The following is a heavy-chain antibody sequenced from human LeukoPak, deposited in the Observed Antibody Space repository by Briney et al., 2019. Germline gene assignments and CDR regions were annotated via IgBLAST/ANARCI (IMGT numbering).Heavy chain of an antibody. CDR3: ASLRERSYYARGFDY. V-gene: IGHV4-4*02. J-gene: IGHJ4*02. CDR1: GGSISSSNW. D-gene: IGHD1-26*01. Sequence: SETLSLTCAVSGGSISSSNWWSWVRQPPGKGLEWIGNIFYSGSTDYSPSLKSRVTISVDTSKNQFSLRLSSVTAADTAVYYCASLRERSYYARGFDYWGQGTLVTVSS. CDR2: IFYSGST.